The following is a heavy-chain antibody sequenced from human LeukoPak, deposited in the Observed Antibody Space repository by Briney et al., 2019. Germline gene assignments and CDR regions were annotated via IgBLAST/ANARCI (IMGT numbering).Heavy chain of an antibody. CDR3: ARRSGQGHFDY. V-gene: IGHV4-59*08. J-gene: IGHJ4*02. D-gene: IGHD5-12*01. CDR1: GGSISSYY. Sequence: SETLSLTCTVSGGSISSYYWSWIQQPPGKGLEWIGYIYYSGSTNYNPSLKSRVTISVDTSKNQFSLKLSSVTAADTAVYYCARRSGQGHFDYWGQGTLVTVSS. CDR2: IYYSGST.